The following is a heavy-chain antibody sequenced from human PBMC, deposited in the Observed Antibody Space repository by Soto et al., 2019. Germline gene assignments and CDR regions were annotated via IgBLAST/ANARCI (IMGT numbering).Heavy chain of an antibody. D-gene: IGHD3-9*01. J-gene: IGHJ4*02. CDR2: IYWDDDK. CDR1: GFSLSTSGVG. CDR3: AHMGTYYDTLNGYSWTIDY. V-gene: IGHV2-5*02. Sequence: QITLKESSPTLVKPTQTLTLTCTFSGFSLSTSGVGVGWIRQPPVTPLAWLALIYWDDDKRYSPSLKRMLTITKDPTKNNVVRTMTNIDPVDSATYYLAHMGTYYDTLNGYSWTIDYWGQGTMVIVAS.